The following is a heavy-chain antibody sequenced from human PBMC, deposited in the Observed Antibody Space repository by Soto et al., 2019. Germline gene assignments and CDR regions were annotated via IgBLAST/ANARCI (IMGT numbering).Heavy chain of an antibody. CDR1: GGSFSGYY. CDR2: VNHSGST. CDR3: ARDFPPDLTTRRFDY. J-gene: IGHJ4*02. Sequence: QVQLQQWGAGLLKPSETLSLTCAVYGGSFSGYYWCWIRHPPGTGREWIGEVNHSGSTNYNPSLKSRVTISVDTSKNQFSLKLSSVTAADTAVYYCARDFPPDLTTRRFDYWGQGTLVTVSS. V-gene: IGHV4-34*01. D-gene: IGHD3-9*01.